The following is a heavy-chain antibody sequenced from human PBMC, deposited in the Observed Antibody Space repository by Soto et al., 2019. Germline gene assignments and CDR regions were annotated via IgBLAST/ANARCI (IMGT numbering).Heavy chain of an antibody. D-gene: IGHD3-22*01. J-gene: IGHJ6*02. CDR3: AGHSSGVPGYYYGMDV. CDR1: GGTFSSYA. V-gene: IGHV1-69*12. Sequence: QVQLVQSGAEVKKPGSSVKVSCKASGGTFSSYAISWVRQAPGQGLEWMGGIIPIFDTADYAQKFQGRVTITADESTNTADMERSSLRSEDTAVYYCAGHSSGVPGYYYGMDVWGQVTTVTVSS. CDR2: IIPIFDTA.